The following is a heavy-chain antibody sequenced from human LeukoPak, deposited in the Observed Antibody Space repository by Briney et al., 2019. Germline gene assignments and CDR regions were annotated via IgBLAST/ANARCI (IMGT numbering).Heavy chain of an antibody. J-gene: IGHJ6*03. CDR1: GFTFSSYS. D-gene: IGHD2-2*01. CDR2: ISGSGGST. V-gene: IGHV3-23*01. Sequence: GGSLRLSCAASGFTFSSYSMNWVRQAPGKGLEWVSAISGSGGSTYYADSVKGRFTISRDNSKNTLYLQMNSLRAEDTAVYYCAKDTCSSTSCYFIYYYYMDVWGKGTTVTVSS. CDR3: AKDTCSSTSCYFIYYYYMDV.